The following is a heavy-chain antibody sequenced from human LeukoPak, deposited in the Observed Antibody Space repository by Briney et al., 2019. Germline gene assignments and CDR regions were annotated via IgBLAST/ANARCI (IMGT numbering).Heavy chain of an antibody. CDR2: PYYRSKWYN. V-gene: IGHV6-1*01. D-gene: IGHD6-13*01. Sequence: SQTLSLTCAISGDRVSSYCAAWNWIGPSPSRGLEWLGSPYYRSKWYNDYAVSVKSRINISPDTSKNQFSLQLNSVTPEDTAVYYCARDRGRQQLEYYYYYGMDVWGQGTTVTVSS. CDR1: GDRVSSYCAA. J-gene: IGHJ6*02. CDR3: ARDRGRQQLEYYYYYGMDV.